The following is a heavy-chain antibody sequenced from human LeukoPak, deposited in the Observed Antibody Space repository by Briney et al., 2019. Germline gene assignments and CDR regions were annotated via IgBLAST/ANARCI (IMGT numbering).Heavy chain of an antibody. J-gene: IGHJ4*02. CDR3: AKDGVVRGLGPYYFDS. V-gene: IGHV3-23*01. D-gene: IGHD3-10*01. CDR1: GFTFTSYA. Sequence: GGSLRLSCASSGFTFTSYAVSWVRQAPGKGLEWVSPISYSGGTTYHTDSVKGLFTISRDISKNTVYLQMNSLKAEDTAVYYCAKDGVVRGLGPYYFDSWGQGSLVTVSS. CDR2: ISYSGGTT.